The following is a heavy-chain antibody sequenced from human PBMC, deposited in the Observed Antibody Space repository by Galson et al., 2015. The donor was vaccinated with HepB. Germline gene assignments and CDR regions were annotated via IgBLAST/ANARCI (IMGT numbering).Heavy chain of an antibody. Sequence: QSGAEVKKPGESLKISCKGFGDTFTNYWIGWVRQMPGKGLEWMGVIYPGDSETRYRPSFQGQITISADKSISTAYLQWSSLRASDTAMYYCARRGIHNSGYYPFDFWGQGTLVTVSS. CDR3: ARRGIHNSGYYPFDF. CDR1: GDTFTNYW. V-gene: IGHV5-51*03. CDR2: IYPGDSET. J-gene: IGHJ4*02. D-gene: IGHD6-19*01.